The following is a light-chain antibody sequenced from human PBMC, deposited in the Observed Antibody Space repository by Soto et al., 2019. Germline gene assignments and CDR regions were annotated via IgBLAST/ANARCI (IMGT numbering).Light chain of an antibody. CDR1: QSIGSTS. CDR3: QQYGSSPYT. J-gene: IGKJ2*01. Sequence: EIVLTQSPGTLSLSPGERATLSCRASQSIGSTSLDWFQQKPGQAPRLLIFSASSRTTGIPDRLSGSGSGTDFTLTTSRLEPEDSARYYCQQYGSSPYTFGQGTKVDIK. V-gene: IGKV3-20*01. CDR2: SAS.